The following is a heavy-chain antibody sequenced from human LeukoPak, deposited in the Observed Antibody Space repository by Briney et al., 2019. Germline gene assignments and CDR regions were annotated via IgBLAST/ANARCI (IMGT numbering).Heavy chain of an antibody. CDR3: ARAGINYYYGMDV. Sequence: KPLETLSLTCAVSGGSISSGGYSWSWIRQPPGKGLEWIVYIYHSGSTYYNPSLKSRVTISVDRSKNQFSLKLSSVTAADTAVYYCARAGINYYYGMDVWGQGTTVTVSS. V-gene: IGHV4-30-2*01. CDR1: GGSISSGGYS. J-gene: IGHJ6*02. D-gene: IGHD3-3*02. CDR2: IYHSGST.